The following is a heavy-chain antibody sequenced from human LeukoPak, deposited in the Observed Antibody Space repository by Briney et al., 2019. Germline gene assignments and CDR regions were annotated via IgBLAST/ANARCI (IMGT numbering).Heavy chain of an antibody. CDR3: ARAQAQAYGSGSYIPVISGSDY. CDR2: IYDSGST. Sequence: SETLSLTCAVSGGSINNYYWSWIRQPPGKGLEWIGYIYDSGSTNYNPSLKSRVTTSLDTSKNQVSLELSSVTAADTAVYYCARAQAQAYGSGSYIPVISGSDYWGQGTLVTVSS. J-gene: IGHJ4*02. D-gene: IGHD3-10*01. V-gene: IGHV4-59*01. CDR1: GGSINNYY.